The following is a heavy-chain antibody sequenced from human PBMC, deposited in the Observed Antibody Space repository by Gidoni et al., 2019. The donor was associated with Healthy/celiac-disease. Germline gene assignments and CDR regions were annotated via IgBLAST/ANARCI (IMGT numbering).Heavy chain of an antibody. CDR3: ASYGTVTTSGLIFDY. CDR2: IYSGGST. Sequence: EVQLVESGGGLVQPGGSLRLSCAASGFNAGSNYMSWVRQAPGKGLEWVSVIYSGGSTYYADSVKGRFTISRDNSKNTLYLQMNSLRAEDTAVYYCASYGTVTTSGLIFDYWGQGTLVTVSS. J-gene: IGHJ4*02. CDR1: GFNAGSNY. D-gene: IGHD4-17*01. V-gene: IGHV3-66*01.